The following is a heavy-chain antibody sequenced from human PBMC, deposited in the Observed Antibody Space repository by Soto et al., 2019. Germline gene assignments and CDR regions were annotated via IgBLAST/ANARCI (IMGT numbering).Heavy chain of an antibody. V-gene: IGHV4-34*01. D-gene: IGHD7-27*01. CDR3: ARGWGRIFDY. CDR1: GGSFSGYY. CDR2: INHSGST. Sequence: QVQLQQWGAGLLKPSETLSLTCAVYGGSFSGYYWSWIRQPPGKELEWIGEINHSGSTNYNPSLKSRVTISEDTSKKHFSLKMSSVTAADTAVYYCARGWGRIFDYWGQGTLVTVSS. J-gene: IGHJ4*02.